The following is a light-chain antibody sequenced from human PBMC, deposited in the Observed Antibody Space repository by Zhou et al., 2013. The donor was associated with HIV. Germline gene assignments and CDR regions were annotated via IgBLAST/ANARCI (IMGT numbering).Light chain of an antibody. J-gene: IGKJ4*01. CDR2: LAS. Sequence: DIVMTQSPLSLPVTPGEPASISCRSSQSLLHSDGYNYLEWYVQKPGQSPRLLIYLASNRASGVPDRFSGSGSGTEFTLKISSVEAEDVGLYYCMQSLQTPLTFGGGTKVDIK. CDR1: QSLLHSDGYNY. CDR3: MQSLQTPLT. V-gene: IGKV2-28*01.